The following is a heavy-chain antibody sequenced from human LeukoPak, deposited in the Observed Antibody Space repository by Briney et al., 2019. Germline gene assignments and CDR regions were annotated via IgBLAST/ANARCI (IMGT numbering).Heavy chain of an antibody. CDR2: MNNRGSS. Sequence: SETLSLTCAVYGESFSAYFWNWIRQAPGKPLEYIGEMNNRGSSHYTPSLKTRVTLSVDTSKNQFSLKLTSVTAADTAVYFCARGSSFDGYCSAGACDAGYYDSWGQGTPVTVSS. V-gene: IGHV4-34*01. D-gene: IGHD2-15*01. CDR1: GESFSAYF. J-gene: IGHJ4*02. CDR3: ARGSSFDGYCSAGACDAGYYDS.